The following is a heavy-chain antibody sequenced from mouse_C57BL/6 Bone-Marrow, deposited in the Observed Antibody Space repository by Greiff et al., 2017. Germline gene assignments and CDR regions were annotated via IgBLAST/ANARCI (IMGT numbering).Heavy chain of an antibody. CDR1: GFNIKDYY. Sequence: VHVKQSGAELVKPGASVKLSCTASGFNIKDYYMHWVKQRTEQGLEWIGRIDPEEGETKYAPKFQGKATITADTSSNTAYLQLSSLTSEDTAVYYCASITTVVDWYFDVWGTGTTVTVSS. CDR2: IDPEEGET. D-gene: IGHD1-1*01. V-gene: IGHV14-2*01. CDR3: ASITTVVDWYFDV. J-gene: IGHJ1*03.